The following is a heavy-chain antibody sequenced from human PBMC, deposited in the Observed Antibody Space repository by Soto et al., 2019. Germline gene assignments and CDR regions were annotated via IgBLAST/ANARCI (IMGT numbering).Heavy chain of an antibody. Sequence: EVQLLESGGDLVQPGGSLRLSCAASGFTFTNYVMNWVRQAPGKGLEWVAVISGSCCSTYYADSVKGRFTISRDNSKNTLYLQMNRLRAEDTAIYYCAKTPEVAYCSGVSCYHWYFQDWGQGTLVTVSS. CDR1: GFTFTNYV. CDR2: ISGSCCST. V-gene: IGHV3-23*01. CDR3: AKTPEVAYCSGVSCYHWYFQD. D-gene: IGHD2-15*01. J-gene: IGHJ1*01.